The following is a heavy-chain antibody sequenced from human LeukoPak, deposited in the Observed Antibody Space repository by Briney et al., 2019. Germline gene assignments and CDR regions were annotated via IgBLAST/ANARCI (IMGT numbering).Heavy chain of an antibody. D-gene: IGHD2-2*01. CDR1: GYTFTSYG. CDR2: ISAYNGNT. CDR3: ARDLWVPAAPHYFDY. Sequence: ASVKVSCKASGYTFTSYGISWVRQAPGQGLEWMGWISAYNGNTNYAQKLQGRVTVTTDTSTSTAYMELRSLRSDDTAVYYCARDLWVPAAPHYFDYWGQGTLVTVSS. V-gene: IGHV1-18*04. J-gene: IGHJ4*02.